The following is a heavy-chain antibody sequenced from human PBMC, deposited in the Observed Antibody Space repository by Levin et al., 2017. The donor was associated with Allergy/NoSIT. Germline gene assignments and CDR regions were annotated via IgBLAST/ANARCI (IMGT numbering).Heavy chain of an antibody. V-gene: IGHV4-30-2*01. D-gene: IGHD4-17*01. CDR1: GGSISSGGYS. CDR2: IYHSGST. Sequence: SETLSLTCAVSGGSISSGGYSWSWIRQPPGKGLEWIGYIYHSGSTYYNPSLKSRVTISVDRSKNQFSLKLSSVTAADTAVYYCARGPQTVTTSYYGMDVWGQGTTVTVSS. J-gene: IGHJ6*02. CDR3: ARGPQTVTTSYYGMDV.